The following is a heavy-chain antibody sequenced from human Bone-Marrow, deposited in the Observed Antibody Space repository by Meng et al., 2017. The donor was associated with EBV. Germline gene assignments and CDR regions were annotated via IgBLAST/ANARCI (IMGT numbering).Heavy chain of an antibody. CDR3: ARDGGRRLDY. CDR2: INTKTGKP. CDR1: GYTFTSYA. Sequence: QVQVVQSGSDLPKAGASVKRSCKASGYTFTSYAMKWVRQAPGQGLEWMGWINTKTGKPTYAPGFTGRFVFSLDTSDSTTYLQISSLKTEDSAVYYCARDGGRRLDYWGQGTLVTVSS. J-gene: IGHJ4*02. V-gene: IGHV7-4-1*02. D-gene: IGHD3-16*01.